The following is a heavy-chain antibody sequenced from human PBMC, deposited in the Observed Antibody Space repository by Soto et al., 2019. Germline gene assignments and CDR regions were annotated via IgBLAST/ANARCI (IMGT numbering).Heavy chain of an antibody. J-gene: IGHJ5*02. Sequence: ASVKVSCKASGYTFTSYDINWVRQATGQGLEWMGWMNPNSGNTGYAQKFQGRVTMTRNTSISTAYMELSSLRSEDTAVYYCARGLRSRFVVVPAANSNKWFDPWGQGTLVTVSS. CDR1: GYTFTSYD. D-gene: IGHD2-2*01. CDR3: ARGLRSRFVVVPAANSNKWFDP. V-gene: IGHV1-8*01. CDR2: MNPNSGNT.